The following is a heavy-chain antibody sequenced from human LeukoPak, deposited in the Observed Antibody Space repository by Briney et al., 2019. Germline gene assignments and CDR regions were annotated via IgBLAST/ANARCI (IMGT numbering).Heavy chain of an antibody. CDR1: GFTFSSYW. V-gene: IGHV3-74*01. Sequence: GGSLRLSCAASGFTFSSYWMNWVRQAPGKGLVWVSRIASDGITITYADSVKGRFTISRDNAKNTLYLQMSSLRAEDTAVYYCLRDLNWSLDQWGQGTLVTVSS. CDR3: LRDLNWSLDQ. D-gene: IGHD1-20*01. J-gene: IGHJ4*02. CDR2: IASDGITI.